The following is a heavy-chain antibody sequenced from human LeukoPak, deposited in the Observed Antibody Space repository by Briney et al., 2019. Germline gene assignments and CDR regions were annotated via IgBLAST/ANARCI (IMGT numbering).Heavy chain of an antibody. Sequence: ASVTLTLTAAGYTFTVYYIHWVRLAPGQGLEWMGWINLNTDGTNYSQKFRGRVTMTRDTSISTAYMELTRLRSDDTAVYYCARHGGAADYWGQGT. CDR3: ARHGGAADY. CDR2: INLNTDGT. V-gene: IGHV1-2*02. D-gene: IGHD2-15*01. J-gene: IGHJ1*01. CDR1: GYTFTVYY.